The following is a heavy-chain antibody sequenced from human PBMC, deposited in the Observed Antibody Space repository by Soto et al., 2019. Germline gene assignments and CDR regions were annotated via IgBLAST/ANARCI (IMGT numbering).Heavy chain of an antibody. CDR1: GGSISSSSYY. CDR2: IYYSGST. Sequence: PSETLSLTCTVSGGSISSSSYYWGWIRHPPGKGLEWIGSIYYSGSTYYNPSLKSRVTISVDTSKNQFSLKLSSVTAADTAVYYCARRGSSSWYGMDVWGQGTTVTVSS. CDR3: ARRGSSSWYGMDV. D-gene: IGHD6-13*01. V-gene: IGHV4-39*01. J-gene: IGHJ6*02.